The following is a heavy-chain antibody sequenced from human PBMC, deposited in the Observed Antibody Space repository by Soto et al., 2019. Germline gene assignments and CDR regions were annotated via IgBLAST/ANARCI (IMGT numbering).Heavy chain of an antibody. CDR3: ARIRTYYDILTGPGPENWFDP. D-gene: IGHD3-9*01. CDR1: GYTFTSYA. V-gene: IGHV1-3*01. J-gene: IGHJ5*02. Sequence: GASVKVSCKASGYTFTSYAMHWVRQAPGQRLEWMGWINAGNGNTKYSQKFQGRVTITRDTSASTAYMELSSLRSEDTAVYYCARIRTYYDILTGPGPENWFDPWGQGTLVTVSS. CDR2: INAGNGNT.